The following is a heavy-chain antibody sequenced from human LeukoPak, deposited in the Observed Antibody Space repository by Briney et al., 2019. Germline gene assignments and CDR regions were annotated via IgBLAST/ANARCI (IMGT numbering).Heavy chain of an antibody. J-gene: IGHJ4*02. Sequence: PGGSLRLSCAGSGFTFSSYWMHWVRQAPGKGLVWVSRVNGDGSTTNYADSVKGRFTTSRDNAKNTLYLQMNSLRAEDTAVYYCTRAMYTSSSLFDYWGQGTPVTVSS. CDR1: GFTFSSYW. D-gene: IGHD6-6*01. V-gene: IGHV3-74*01. CDR3: TRAMYTSSSLFDY. CDR2: VNGDGSTT.